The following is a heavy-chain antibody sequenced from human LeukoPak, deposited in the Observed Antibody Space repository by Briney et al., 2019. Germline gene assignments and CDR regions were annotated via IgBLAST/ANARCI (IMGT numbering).Heavy chain of an antibody. D-gene: IGHD3-10*01. Sequence: SETLSLTRTVSGGSISSYYWSWIRQPPGKGLEWIGYIYYSGSTNYNPSLKSRVTISVDTSKNQFSLKLSSVTAADTAVYYCARATKLLWFGELLEKGSYYFDYWGQGTLVTVSS. J-gene: IGHJ4*02. V-gene: IGHV4-59*01. CDR3: ARATKLLWFGELLEKGSYYFDY. CDR2: IYYSGST. CDR1: GGSISSYY.